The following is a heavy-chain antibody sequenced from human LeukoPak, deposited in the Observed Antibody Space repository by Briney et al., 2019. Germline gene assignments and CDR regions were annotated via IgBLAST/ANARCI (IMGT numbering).Heavy chain of an antibody. Sequence: PGGSLRLSCVASGFSFNSYTMNWIRQTPGKGLEWLSSISSSTTDIYYADSVKGRFTVSRDNAKNSLYLQMNSLRAEDTAVYYCARATDSSGYWGQGTLVTVSS. CDR3: ARATDSSGY. V-gene: IGHV3-21*01. D-gene: IGHD3-22*01. CDR1: GFSFNSYT. J-gene: IGHJ4*02. CDR2: ISSSTTDI.